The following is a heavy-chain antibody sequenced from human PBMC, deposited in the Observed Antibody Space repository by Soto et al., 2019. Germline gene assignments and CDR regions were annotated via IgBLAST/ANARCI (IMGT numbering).Heavy chain of an antibody. Sequence: PSETLSLTCTVPGGSIINFYWSWIRQPPGKGLEWIGYISYSGNTNYNPSLKSRVSISVDTSKNQLSLNLTSVTAADTAVYYCARAPMVLSRSYFDSWGQGTPVTVSS. CDR2: ISYSGNT. J-gene: IGHJ4*02. V-gene: IGHV4-59*01. D-gene: IGHD2-8*01. CDR1: GGSIINFY. CDR3: ARAPMVLSRSYFDS.